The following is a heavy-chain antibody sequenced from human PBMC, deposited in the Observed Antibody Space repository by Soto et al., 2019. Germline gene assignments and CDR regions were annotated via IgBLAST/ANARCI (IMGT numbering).Heavy chain of an antibody. V-gene: IGHV4-31*03. CDR3: ARGGLIRGVLYY. CDR2: IYYSGST. CDR1: GGSISSGGYY. J-gene: IGHJ4*02. Sequence: PSETLSLTCTVSGGSISSGGYYWSWIRQHPGKGLEWIGYIYYSGSTNYNPSLKSRVTISEDTSKKQFSLELRFVTAADTAVYYCARGGLIRGVLYYWGQGTLVTVSS. D-gene: IGHD3-10*01.